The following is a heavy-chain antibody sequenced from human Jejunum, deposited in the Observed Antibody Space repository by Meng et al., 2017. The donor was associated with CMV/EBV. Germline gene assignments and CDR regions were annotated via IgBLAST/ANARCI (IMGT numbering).Heavy chain of an antibody. J-gene: IGHJ4*02. D-gene: IGHD1-26*01. V-gene: IGHV3-53*01. Sequence: LSCPASEFSVIRNNMTWVRQAPGKGLEWVSAIYSGESTYYADSVKGRFTISRDNSKNTLYLQMNSLRAEDTAVYYCAKKYSGSFDYWGQGTLVTVSS. CDR1: EFSVIRNN. CDR3: AKKYSGSFDY. CDR2: IYSGEST.